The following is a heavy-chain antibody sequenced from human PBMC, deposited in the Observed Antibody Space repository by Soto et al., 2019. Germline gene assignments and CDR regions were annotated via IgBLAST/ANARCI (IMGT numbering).Heavy chain of an antibody. CDR1: GFTFRSYN. D-gene: IGHD1-26*01. CDR2: INTRSSIT. Sequence: EVQLVESGGGLVQSGGSLRLSCAASGFTFRSYNINWVRQAPGKGLEWISYINTRSSITFHADSVKGRFTISTDNAKKSLYLQMNSLRAEDTAVYYCARVLQGGTRNSYYYYMDVWGMGTTVTVSS. V-gene: IGHV3-48*01. J-gene: IGHJ6*03. CDR3: ARVLQGGTRNSYYYYMDV.